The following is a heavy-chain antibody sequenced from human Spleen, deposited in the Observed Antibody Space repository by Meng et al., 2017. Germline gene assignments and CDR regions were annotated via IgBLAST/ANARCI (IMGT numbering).Heavy chain of an antibody. D-gene: IGHD6-19*01. CDR3: VKHSSDWSLDS. CDR2: IHPSGHP. V-gene: IGHV1-18*01. CDR1: GYTYTDYQ. J-gene: IGHJ4*02. Sequence: QVQLVQSGAEVKKPGASVKVPCKASGYTYTDYQTDWVRQAPGQGLEWMGWIHPSGHPTYAQKFQGRVTMTIDTSTTTASMELRSLRSDDSALYYCVKHSSDWSLDSWGQGTLVTVSS.